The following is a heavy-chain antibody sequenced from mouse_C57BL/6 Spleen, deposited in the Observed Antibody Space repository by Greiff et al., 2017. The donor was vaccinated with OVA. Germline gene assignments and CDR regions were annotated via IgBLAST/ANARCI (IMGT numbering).Heavy chain of an antibody. D-gene: IGHD1-1*01. V-gene: IGHV1-15*01. CDR3: TRWGKDPYYGSSYDYFDY. Sequence: VQLQQSGAELVRPGASVTLSCKASGYTFTDYEMHWVKQTPVHGLEWIGAIDPETGGTAYNQKFKGKAILTADKSSSTAYIELRSLTSEDSAVYYCTRWGKDPYYGSSYDYFDYWGQGTTLTVSS. J-gene: IGHJ2*01. CDR1: GYTFTDYE. CDR2: IDPETGGT.